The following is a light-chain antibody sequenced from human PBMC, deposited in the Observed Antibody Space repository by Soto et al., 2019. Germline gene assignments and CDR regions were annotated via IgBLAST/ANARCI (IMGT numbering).Light chain of an antibody. CDR3: LSFDSSLRVV. Sequence: QSVLTQPPSVSGAPGQRVTISCTGSSSNIGAGYDVHWYQQLPGRAPKLLIYGNTNRPSGVPDRFSGSKSGTSASLAITGLQAEDEADYYCLSFDSSLRVVFGGGTSSPS. J-gene: IGLJ2*01. CDR1: SSNIGAGYD. CDR2: GNT. V-gene: IGLV1-40*01.